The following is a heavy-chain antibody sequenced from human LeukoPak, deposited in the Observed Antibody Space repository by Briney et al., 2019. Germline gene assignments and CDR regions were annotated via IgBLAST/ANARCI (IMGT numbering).Heavy chain of an antibody. CDR1: GGSISNYY. V-gene: IGHV4-4*07. D-gene: IGHD3-22*01. Sequence: PSETLSLTCSVSGGSISNYYWSWIRQPAGKGLEWIGRIYTSGSTKYNPSLKSRVTMSLDKSKNQFSLKLSSVIAADTAVYYCANLHRDSDGYCYVDNWGQGTLVTVSS. CDR3: ANLHRDSDGYCYVDN. CDR2: IYTSGST. J-gene: IGHJ4*02.